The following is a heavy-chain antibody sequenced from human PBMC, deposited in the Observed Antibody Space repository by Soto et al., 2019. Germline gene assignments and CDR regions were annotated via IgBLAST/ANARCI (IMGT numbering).Heavy chain of an antibody. V-gene: IGHV1-46*03. CDR1: GYTFTSHY. Sequence: ASVKVSCKASGYTFTSHYIPWLRQAPGQGLEWMGIINPSGDSTTYAQKFQGRVTMSRDTSTSTVYLEPSRLRYEDTAVYYCDRPAAYGAVELWGKVTMVTV. CDR3: DRPAAYGAVEL. CDR2: INPSGDST. J-gene: IGHJ3*01. D-gene: IGHD4-17*01.